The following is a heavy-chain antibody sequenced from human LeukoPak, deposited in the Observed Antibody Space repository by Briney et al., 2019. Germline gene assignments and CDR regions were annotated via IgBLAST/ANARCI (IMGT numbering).Heavy chain of an antibody. Sequence: SETLSLTCSVSGDSISSGYYWGWIRQPPGKGLEWIGSIYHSGSTYYNPSLKSRVTISVDTSKNQFSLKLSSVTAADTAVYYCARYSTGVDYWGQGTLVTVSS. CDR2: IYHSGST. CDR3: ARYSTGVDY. J-gene: IGHJ4*02. D-gene: IGHD4-17*01. CDR1: GDSISSGYY. V-gene: IGHV4-38-2*02.